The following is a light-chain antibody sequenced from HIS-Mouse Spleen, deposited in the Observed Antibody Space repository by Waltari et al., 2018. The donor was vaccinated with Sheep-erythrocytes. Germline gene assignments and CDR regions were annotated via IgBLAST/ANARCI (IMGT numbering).Light chain of an antibody. J-gene: IGKJ4*01. CDR2: DAS. CDR1: QDISNY. CDR3: QQYDNLLT. V-gene: IGKV1-33*01. Sequence: DIQMTQSPSSLSASVGDRVTITCQASQDISNYLNWNQQKPGKAPKLLIYDASNLETGVPSRFSGSGSGTDFTFTISSLQPEDIATDYCQQYDNLLTFGGGTKVEIK.